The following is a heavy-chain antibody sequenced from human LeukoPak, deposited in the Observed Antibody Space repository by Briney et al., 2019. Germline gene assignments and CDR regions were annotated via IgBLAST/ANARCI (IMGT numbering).Heavy chain of an antibody. CDR3: AHASAPGTSTAAFDI. CDR2: IFCADDE. CDR1: GFSLSTSGVG. V-gene: IGHV2-5*02. Sequence: SGPTLGNPTQTLTLTCTFPGFSLSTSGVGVGSIRHPPGKALEWLALIFCADDERYSPSLRSRLTITKDTSKNQMVLTMTNMDPVDTATYYCAHASAPGTSTAAFDIWGQVTMVTVSS. D-gene: IGHD3-10*01. J-gene: IGHJ3*02.